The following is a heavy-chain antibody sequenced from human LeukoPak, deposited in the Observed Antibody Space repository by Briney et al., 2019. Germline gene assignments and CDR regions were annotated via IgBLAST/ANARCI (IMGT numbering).Heavy chain of an antibody. CDR2: ISGSGGST. CDR1: GFTFTSYA. V-gene: IGHV3-23*01. Sequence: PGGSLRLSCAASGFTFTSYAISWVRQAPGKGLEWVSVISGSGGSTYYADSVKGRFTISRDSSKNTLYLQMNSLRAEDTAVYYCAKDRRGSFSGFDFRGEGTLVTVSS. J-gene: IGHJ4*02. CDR3: AKDRRGSFSGFDF. D-gene: IGHD1-26*01.